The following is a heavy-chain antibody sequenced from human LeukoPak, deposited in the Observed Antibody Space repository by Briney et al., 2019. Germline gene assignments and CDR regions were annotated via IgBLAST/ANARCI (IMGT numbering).Heavy chain of an antibody. V-gene: IGHV1-2*02. CDR2: INLNSGDT. CDR3: ARDGPNWNYDY. Sequence: GASVKVSCKASGYTFIGHFMHWVRQAPGQGLEWMGWINLNSGDTLYAQRFQGRVTMTRDTSISTAYMELSNLGSDDTAVYYCARDGPNWNYDYWGQGSLVTVSS. CDR1: GYTFIGHF. J-gene: IGHJ4*02. D-gene: IGHD1-7*01.